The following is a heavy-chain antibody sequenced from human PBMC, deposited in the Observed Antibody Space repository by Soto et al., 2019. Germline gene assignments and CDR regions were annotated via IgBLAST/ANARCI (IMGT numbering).Heavy chain of an antibody. J-gene: IGHJ5*02. Sequence: GGSLRLSCAASGFTFSSYAMSWVRQAPGKGLEWVSAISGSGGSTYYADSVKGRFTISRDNSKNTLYLQMNSLRAEDTAVYYCAKHQDGHSSSWDRDWFDPWGQGTLVTVSS. CDR2: ISGSGGST. V-gene: IGHV3-23*01. CDR3: AKHQDGHSSSWDRDWFDP. D-gene: IGHD6-13*01. CDR1: GFTFSSYA.